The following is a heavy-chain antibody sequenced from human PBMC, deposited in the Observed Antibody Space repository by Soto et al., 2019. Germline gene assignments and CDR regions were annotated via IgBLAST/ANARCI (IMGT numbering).Heavy chain of an antibody. D-gene: IGHD3-10*01. CDR3: VKDVLAGGADV. V-gene: IGHV3-9*01. J-gene: IGHJ6*02. Sequence: GGSLRLSCAASGFTVRDSAMHWVRQRTGGGLEWVSGMYVSGDVGYVDSVRGRFTISRDVAKNSLHLQMNRLTTEDTALYYCVKDVLAGGADVWGLGTTVTVSS. CDR2: MYVSGDV. CDR1: GFTVRDSA.